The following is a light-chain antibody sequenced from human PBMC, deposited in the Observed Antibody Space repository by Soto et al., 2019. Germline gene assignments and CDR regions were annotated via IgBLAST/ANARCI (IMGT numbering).Light chain of an antibody. Sequence: DIQMTQSPSSVSASVGDRVTITCRASQGLSSWLAWYQQKPGKAPKLLIYAASTLQSGVPSRVSGSGSGTDFTLTISSLQPEDFATYYCQQANSFPFTFGPGTKVNIK. V-gene: IGKV1-12*01. J-gene: IGKJ3*01. CDR1: QGLSSW. CDR3: QQANSFPFT. CDR2: AAS.